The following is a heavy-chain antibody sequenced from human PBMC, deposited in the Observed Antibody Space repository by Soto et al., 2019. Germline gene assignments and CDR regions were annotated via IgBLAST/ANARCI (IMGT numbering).Heavy chain of an antibody. J-gene: IGHJ4*02. CDR3: ARSAAPQYDILTGYYSY. V-gene: IGHV3-7*01. CDR1: GFTFSSYW. Sequence: WGSLRLSCAASGFTFSSYWMSWVRQAPGKGLEWVANIKQDGSEKYYVDSVKGRFTISRDNAKNSLYLQMNNLRAEDTAVYYCARSAAPQYDILTGYYSYWGQGTLVTVSS. CDR2: IKQDGSEK. D-gene: IGHD3-9*01.